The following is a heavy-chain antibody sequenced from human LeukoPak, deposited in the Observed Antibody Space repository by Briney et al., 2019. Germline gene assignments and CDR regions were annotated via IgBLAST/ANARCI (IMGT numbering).Heavy chain of an antibody. Sequence: SQTLSLTCTVSGVSFSNDGYYWSWTRQHPGKGLEWTGCIHYSGTTYYNPSLKSRVTISIDTAKNQFSLKLTSVTVADTAVYYCARGTGYWGQGTLVTVSS. V-gene: IGHV4-31*03. J-gene: IGHJ4*02. D-gene: IGHD1-14*01. CDR2: IHYSGTT. CDR1: GVSFSNDGYY. CDR3: ARGTGY.